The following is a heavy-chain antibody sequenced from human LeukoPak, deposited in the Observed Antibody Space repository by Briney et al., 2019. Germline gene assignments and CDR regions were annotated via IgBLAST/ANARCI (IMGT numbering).Heavy chain of an antibody. CDR3: AAAQYSGYDGGVYYYYGMDV. CDR1: GFTFTSSA. D-gene: IGHD5-12*01. J-gene: IGHJ6*02. Sequence: RASVKVSCKASGFTFTSSAMQWVRQARGQRLEWIGWIVVGSGNTNYAQKFQERVTITRDMSTSTAYMELSSLRSEDTAVYYCAAAQYSGYDGGVYYYYGMDVWGQGTTVTVSS. CDR2: IVVGSGNT. V-gene: IGHV1-58*02.